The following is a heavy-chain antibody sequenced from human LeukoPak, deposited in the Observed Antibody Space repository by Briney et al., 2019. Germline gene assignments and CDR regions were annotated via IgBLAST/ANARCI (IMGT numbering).Heavy chain of an antibody. Sequence: PGGSLRLSCAASGFTFSSYSMNWVRQAPGKGLEWVSSISSSSSYIYYADSVKGRFTISRDNAKNSLYLQMNSLRAEDTAVYYCARDRQLERRGFGMDVWGQGTTVTVSS. CDR2: ISSSSSYI. J-gene: IGHJ6*02. CDR3: ARDRQLERRGFGMDV. V-gene: IGHV3-21*01. D-gene: IGHD1-1*01. CDR1: GFTFSSYS.